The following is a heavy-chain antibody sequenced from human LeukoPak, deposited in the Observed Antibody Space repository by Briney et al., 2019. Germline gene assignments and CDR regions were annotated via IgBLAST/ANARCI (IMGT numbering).Heavy chain of an antibody. CDR3: ARGMVRGVIQS. CDR1: GGSISSGGYY. CDR2: IYYSGST. Sequence: SETLSLTCTVSGGSISSGGYYWSWIRQHPGKGLEWIEYIYYSGSTYYNPSLKSRVTISVGTSKNQFSLKLSSVTAADTAVYYCARGMVRGVIQSWSQGTLVTVSS. D-gene: IGHD3-10*01. J-gene: IGHJ5*02. V-gene: IGHV4-31*03.